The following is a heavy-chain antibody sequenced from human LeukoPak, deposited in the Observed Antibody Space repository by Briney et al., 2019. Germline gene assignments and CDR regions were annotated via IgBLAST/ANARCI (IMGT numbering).Heavy chain of an antibody. CDR2: TYYRSKWYN. CDR3: ANSKPMWNDAFDI. CDR1: GDSVSSNSAL. D-gene: IGHD1-1*01. J-gene: IGHJ3*02. Sequence: SQTLSLTCAISGDSVSSNSALWHWIRQSPSRGLEWLGRTYYRSKWYNDYAVSVKSRITINADTSKNQFSLQLNSVTPEDTAVYYCANSKPMWNDAFDIWGQGTMVTVSS. V-gene: IGHV6-1*01.